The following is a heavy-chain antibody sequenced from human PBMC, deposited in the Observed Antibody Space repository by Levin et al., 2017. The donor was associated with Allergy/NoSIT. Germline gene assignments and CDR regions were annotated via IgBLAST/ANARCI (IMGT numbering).Heavy chain of an antibody. D-gene: IGHD3-22*01. Sequence: PGGSLRLSCAASGFTLSNAWMSWVRQAPGKGLEWVGRIRMKSDGGITDYAAPVKGRFTISRDDSKNTLYVLMSGLKTEDTGVYYCTTGWKSGYYEYYFEYWGQGTLVTVSS. CDR1: GFTLSNAW. CDR3: TTGWKSGYYEYYFEY. V-gene: IGHV3-15*01. CDR2: IRMKSDGGIT. J-gene: IGHJ4*02.